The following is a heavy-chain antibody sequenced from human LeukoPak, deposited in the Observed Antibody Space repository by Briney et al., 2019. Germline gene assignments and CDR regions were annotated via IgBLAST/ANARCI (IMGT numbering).Heavy chain of an antibody. CDR3: ARARWYSCDY. Sequence: GGSLRLSCAASGFSFSLYWMSWVRQTPGKGLDWVANIKDDGTMIHYVDSVKGRFTISRDNAKNSLSLQMNSLRAEDTAVYYCARARWYSCDYWGQGTLVTVSS. CDR1: GFSFSLYW. J-gene: IGHJ4*02. CDR2: IKDDGTMI. V-gene: IGHV3-7*01. D-gene: IGHD5-24*01.